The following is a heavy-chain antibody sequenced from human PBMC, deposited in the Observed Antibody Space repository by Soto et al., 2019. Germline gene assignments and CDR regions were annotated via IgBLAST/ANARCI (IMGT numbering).Heavy chain of an antibody. V-gene: IGHV1-3*01. CDR3: GRSVVGATGEILYNAMDV. J-gene: IGHJ6*02. D-gene: IGHD1-26*01. CDR2: INPASGHT. Sequence: GASVKVSCKASEYTFTTYALHWVRQAPGQRPEWMGWINPASGHTKYSKKFQDRVTITRDTSASTGYMELSSLRSEDTAVYYCGRSVVGATGEILYNAMDVWGQGTTVTVSS. CDR1: EYTFTTYA.